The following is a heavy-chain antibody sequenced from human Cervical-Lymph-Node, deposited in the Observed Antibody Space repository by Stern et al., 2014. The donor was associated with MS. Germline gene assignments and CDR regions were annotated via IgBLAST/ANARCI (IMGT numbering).Heavy chain of an antibody. D-gene: IGHD2-2*02. CDR3: ARDQIPYYYSGMDV. CDR1: GGTFSSHA. J-gene: IGHJ6*02. V-gene: IGHV1-69*01. CDR2: VIHIFGTE. Sequence: QVQLVQSGAEVKKPGSSVKVSCQTSGGTFSSHAINWVRQAPGQGLEWMGGVIHIFGTEDYAQKFQGRLTITADESTNTAYMELSSLRSEDTAVYYCARDQIPYYYSGMDVWGQGTTVTVSS.